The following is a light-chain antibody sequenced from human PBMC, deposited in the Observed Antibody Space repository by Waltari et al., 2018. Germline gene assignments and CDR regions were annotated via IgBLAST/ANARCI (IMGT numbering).Light chain of an antibody. CDR3: NSRDSRGHPLV. V-gene: IGLV3-19*01. Sequence: SSELTQDPVVSVALGQTVRITCQGDSLRYYYANWYHQKPGQAPVLVMYGKNNRPSGIPARVPGSYSGTTGSVILTGAQGEDEGDYYCNSRDSRGHPLVFGTGTKVTVL. CDR1: SLRYYY. CDR2: GKN. J-gene: IGLJ1*01.